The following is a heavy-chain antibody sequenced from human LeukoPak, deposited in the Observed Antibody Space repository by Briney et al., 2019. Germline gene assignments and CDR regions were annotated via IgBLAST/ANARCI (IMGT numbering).Heavy chain of an antibody. V-gene: IGHV4-61*08. CDR3: ARHIAVAGTLWYFDL. CDR2: IYYSGNT. CDR1: GGSISSGDYY. D-gene: IGHD6-19*01. J-gene: IGHJ2*01. Sequence: SETLSLTCTVSGGSISSGDYYWSWIRQPPGKGLEWIGYIYYSGNTNYNPSLKSRVTISVDTSKNQFSLKLSSVTAADTAVYYCARHIAVAGTLWYFDLWGRGTLVTVSS.